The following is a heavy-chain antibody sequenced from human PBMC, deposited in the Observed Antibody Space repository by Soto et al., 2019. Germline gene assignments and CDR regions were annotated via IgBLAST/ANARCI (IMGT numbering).Heavy chain of an antibody. CDR3: AAALYSGYDYGTVDY. V-gene: IGHV1-58*02. D-gene: IGHD5-12*01. J-gene: IGHJ4*02. CDR2: IVVGSGNT. CDR1: GFTFTSSA. Sequence: QMQLVQSGPEVKKPGTSVKVSCKASGFTFTSSAMQWVRQARGQRLDWIGWIVVGSGNTNYAQKFQERVTITRDMSTSTAYMELSSLRSEDTAVYYCAAALYSGYDYGTVDYWGQGTLFTVSS.